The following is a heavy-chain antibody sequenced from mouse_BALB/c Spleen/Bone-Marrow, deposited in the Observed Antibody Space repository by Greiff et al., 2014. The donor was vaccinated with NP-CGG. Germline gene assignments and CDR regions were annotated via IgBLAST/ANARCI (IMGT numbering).Heavy chain of an antibody. Sequence: EVHLEESGGGLVKPGGSLKLSCVASGFTFSSYAMSWVRQTPEKRLEWVATISSGGSYTYYPDSVKGRFTIARDNAKNTLYLQMSSLRSEDTAMYYCARKSNYDYDGRPWFAYWGQGTLVTVSA. CDR1: GFTFSSYA. CDR2: ISSGGSYT. J-gene: IGHJ3*01. V-gene: IGHV5-9-3*01. D-gene: IGHD2-4*01. CDR3: ARKSNYDYDGRPWFAY.